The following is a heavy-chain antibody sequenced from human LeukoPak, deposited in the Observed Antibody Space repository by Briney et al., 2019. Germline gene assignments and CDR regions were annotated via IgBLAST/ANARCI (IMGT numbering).Heavy chain of an antibody. J-gene: IGHJ4*02. CDR1: GYTFTGYY. CDR3: ARDSPYYDFWSGYQIYFDY. V-gene: IGHV1-18*04. D-gene: IGHD3-3*01. CDR2: ISAYNGNT. Sequence: ASVKVSCKASGYTFTGYYMHWVRQAPGQGLEWMGWISAYNGNTNYAQKLQGRVTMTTDTSTSTAYMELRSLRSDDTAVYYCARDSPYYDFWSGYQIYFDYWGQGTLVTVSS.